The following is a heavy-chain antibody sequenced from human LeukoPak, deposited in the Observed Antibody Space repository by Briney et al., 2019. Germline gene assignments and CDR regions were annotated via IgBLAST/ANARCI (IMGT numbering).Heavy chain of an antibody. Sequence: GASVKVSCKASGYTFTSYGISWVRQAPGQGLEWMGWISAYNGNTNYAQKLQGRVTMTTDTSTSTAYMEPRSLRSDDTAVYYCAAKTDAYYDILTGYSVAEYFQHWGQGTLVTVSS. CDR1: GYTFTSYG. J-gene: IGHJ1*01. CDR3: AAKTDAYYDILTGYSVAEYFQH. V-gene: IGHV1-18*01. CDR2: ISAYNGNT. D-gene: IGHD3-9*01.